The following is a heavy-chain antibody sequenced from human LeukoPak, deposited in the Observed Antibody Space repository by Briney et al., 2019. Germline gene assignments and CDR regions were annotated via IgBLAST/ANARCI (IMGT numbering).Heavy chain of an antibody. Sequence: GGSLRLSCAASGFTFSSYWMSWVRQAPGKGLEWVANIKQDGSEKYYVDSVKGRFTISRDNAKNSLYLQMNSLRAEDTAVYYCAKDGLGRWFGELLTYYFDYWGQGTLVTVSS. J-gene: IGHJ4*02. CDR2: IKQDGSEK. D-gene: IGHD3-10*01. CDR1: GFTFSSYW. V-gene: IGHV3-7*01. CDR3: AKDGLGRWFGELLTYYFDY.